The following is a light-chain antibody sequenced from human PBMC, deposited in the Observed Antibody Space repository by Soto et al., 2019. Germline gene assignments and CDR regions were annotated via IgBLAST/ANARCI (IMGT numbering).Light chain of an antibody. CDR2: GAS. CDR1: QSVSSN. J-gene: IGKJ1*01. CDR3: QQYNNLPPWT. Sequence: EIVMTQSPATLSVSPGERATLSCRASQSVSSNLAWYQQKPGQAPRLLIYGASTRATGIPARFSGSGSGTEFPLTISSLQSEDFAVYYCQQYNNLPPWTFGQGTKFEIK. V-gene: IGKV3-15*01.